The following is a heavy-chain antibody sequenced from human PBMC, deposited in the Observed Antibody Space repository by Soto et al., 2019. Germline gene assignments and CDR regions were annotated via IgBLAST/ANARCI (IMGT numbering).Heavy chain of an antibody. D-gene: IGHD1-7*01. CDR1: GGTFSSYA. V-gene: IGHV1-69*12. CDR2: IIPIFGTA. J-gene: IGHJ6*02. Sequence: QVQLVQSGAEVKKPGSSVKVSCKASGGTFSSYAISWVRQAPGQGLEWMGGIIPIFGTANYAQKFQGRVTITADEXTXXAYMELSSLRSEDTAVYYCASRTGTTRYYYYGMDVWGQGTTVTVSS. CDR3: ASRTGTTRYYYYGMDV.